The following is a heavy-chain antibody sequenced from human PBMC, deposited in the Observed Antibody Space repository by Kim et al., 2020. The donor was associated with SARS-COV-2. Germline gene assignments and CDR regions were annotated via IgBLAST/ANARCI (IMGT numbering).Heavy chain of an antibody. Sequence: CYTQKFQGRVTMPRDTSTSTVYMERSSLRSENTAVYYCARVSGGDAFDIWGQGTMVTVSS. J-gene: IGHJ3*02. CDR3: ARVSGGDAFDI. D-gene: IGHD3-16*01. V-gene: IGHV1-46*01.